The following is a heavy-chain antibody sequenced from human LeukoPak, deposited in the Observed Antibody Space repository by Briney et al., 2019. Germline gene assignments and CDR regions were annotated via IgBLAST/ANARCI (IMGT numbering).Heavy chain of an antibody. CDR3: AREADCSGGDCYRGAFDI. V-gene: IGHV3-15*01. Sequence: GGSLRLSCAASGFTFSNAWMTWVRQAPGRGLEWVGRIKRKTDGGTTDYAAPVKGRFTISRDDSKNTLYLQMNSLKTEDTAVYYCAREADCSGGDCYRGAFDIWGQGTMVTVSS. CDR2: IKRKTDGGTT. J-gene: IGHJ3*02. D-gene: IGHD2-15*01. CDR1: GFTFSNAW.